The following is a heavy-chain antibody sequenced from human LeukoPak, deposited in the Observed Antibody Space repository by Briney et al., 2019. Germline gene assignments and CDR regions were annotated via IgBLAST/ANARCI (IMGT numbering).Heavy chain of an antibody. V-gene: IGHV4-4*02. CDR2: IYHSGNT. Sequence: SGTLSLTCAVSGGSISSSNWWSRVRQPLGKGLEWIGEIYHSGNTNYNPSLKSRVTISVDKSKNQFSLKLSSVTAADTAVYYCARSGSYCSGGSCYPIYYYYYYGMDVWGKGTTVTVSS. CDR1: GGSISSSNW. CDR3: ARSGSYCSGGSCYPIYYYYYYGMDV. D-gene: IGHD2-15*01. J-gene: IGHJ6*04.